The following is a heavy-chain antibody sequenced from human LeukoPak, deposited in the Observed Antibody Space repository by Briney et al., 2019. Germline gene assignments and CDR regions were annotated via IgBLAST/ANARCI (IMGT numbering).Heavy chain of an antibody. V-gene: IGHV3-7*01. CDR2: IKQDGSEK. J-gene: IGHJ4*02. CDR3: AKGGGSTTGRYYFDY. CDR1: RFTFSYYW. Sequence: GGSLRLSCAASRFTFSYYWMNWVRQAPGKGLEWVANIKQDGSEKYYVDSVKGRFTISRDNAKNSLYLQMNSLRAEDTAVYYCAKGGGSTTGRYYFDYWGQGTLVAVSS. D-gene: IGHD1-26*01.